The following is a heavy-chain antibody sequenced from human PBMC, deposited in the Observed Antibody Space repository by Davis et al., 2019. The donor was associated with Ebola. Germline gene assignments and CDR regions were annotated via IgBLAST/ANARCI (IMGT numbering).Heavy chain of an antibody. CDR2: VSHIGDST. CDR3: AKYPFDY. Sequence: GESLKISCATSGFTFNASAMSWVRQAPGKGLEWVSTVSHIGDSTYYANSVKGRCTISRDNSKNTLYLHMNSLGVDDTAVYYCAKYPFDYWGQGALVTVSS. J-gene: IGHJ4*02. V-gene: IGHV3-23*01. CDR1: GFTFNASA.